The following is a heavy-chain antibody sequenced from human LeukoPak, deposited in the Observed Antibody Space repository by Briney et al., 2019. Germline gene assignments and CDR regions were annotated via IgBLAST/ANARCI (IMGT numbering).Heavy chain of an antibody. CDR2: ISAYNGNT. CDR3: ARGGIILPRPSDAFDI. V-gene: IGHV1-18*01. D-gene: IGHD2/OR15-2a*01. CDR1: GYTFTSYG. J-gene: IGHJ3*02. Sequence: GASVKVSCKASGYTFTSYGISWVRQAPGQGLEWMGWISAYNGNTNYAQKLQGRVTMTTDTSTSTAYMELRSLRSDDTAVYYCARGGIILPRPSDAFDIWGQGTMVTVSS.